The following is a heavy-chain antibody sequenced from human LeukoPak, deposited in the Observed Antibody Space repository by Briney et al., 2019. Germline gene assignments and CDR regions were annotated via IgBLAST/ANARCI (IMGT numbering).Heavy chain of an antibody. CDR2: IHITGST. CDR1: GGSVRSYY. V-gene: IGHV4-59*02. J-gene: IGHJ3*02. CDR3: VRDWEGFNFDI. D-gene: IGHD1-26*01. Sequence: SETLSLTCTVSGGSVRSYYWSWIRQPPGEGLEWIAYIHITGSTNYNPSLKSRVTISLDTSKNEFSLKLTSVTAADTAVYYCVRDWEGFNFDIWGQGTMVTVSS.